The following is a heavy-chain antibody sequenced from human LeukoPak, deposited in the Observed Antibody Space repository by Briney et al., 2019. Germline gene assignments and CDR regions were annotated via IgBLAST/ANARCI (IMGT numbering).Heavy chain of an antibody. CDR2: IWSDGSYR. J-gene: IGHJ5*01. V-gene: IGHV3-33*01. Sequence: PGGSLRLSCTASGFIFSNSGMHWVRQAPGKGLEWVAVIWSDGSYRYYADSVKGRFTISRENSKNTLYLQMNSLRAEDTAVYYCVRDADGGNSWFDSWGQGTLVTVSS. CDR1: GFIFSNSG. CDR3: VRDADGGNSWFDS. D-gene: IGHD4-23*01.